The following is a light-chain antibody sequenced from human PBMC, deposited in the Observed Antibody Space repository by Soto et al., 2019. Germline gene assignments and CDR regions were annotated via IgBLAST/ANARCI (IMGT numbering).Light chain of an antibody. Sequence: QSVLTQPPSVSGAPGQKVTISCTGGSSNIGSGYDVHWYQQIPGTAPRLLIYSNDDRPSGVPERFSGSKSGTSASLAITGLQAEDEAGYYCQAFDNSLNGWIFGGGTKLTVL. CDR1: SSNIGSGYD. CDR2: SND. CDR3: QAFDNSLNGWI. V-gene: IGLV1-40*01. J-gene: IGLJ2*01.